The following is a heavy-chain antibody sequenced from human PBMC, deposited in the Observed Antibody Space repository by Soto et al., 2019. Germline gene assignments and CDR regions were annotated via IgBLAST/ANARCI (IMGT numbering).Heavy chain of an antibody. CDR2: TYSSGGT. Sequence: GGSLRLSCAASGFTVSSHYMSWVRQAPGKGLEWVSVTYSSGGTYYADSVKGRFTISRDNSKNTLYLQMNSLRAEDTAVYYCARDSSDWPFPDYWGQGTLVTVSS. D-gene: IGHD3-22*01. J-gene: IGHJ4*02. CDR3: ARDSSDWPFPDY. V-gene: IGHV3-66*01. CDR1: GFTVSSHY.